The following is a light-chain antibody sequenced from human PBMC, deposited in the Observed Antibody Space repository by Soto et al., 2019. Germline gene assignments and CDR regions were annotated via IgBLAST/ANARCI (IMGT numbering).Light chain of an antibody. CDR1: HSLNSW. CDR3: QQYNTYS. J-gene: IGKJ2*01. V-gene: IGKV1-5*03. CDR2: KTS. Sequence: DIQMTQSPSTLSASVGDRVSITCRASHSLNSWLAWYQQKPGKAPKLLIYKTSTLESGVPSRFSGSGSGTEFTLTISNLQPDDFATDYCQQYNTYSFGQGTKLEIK.